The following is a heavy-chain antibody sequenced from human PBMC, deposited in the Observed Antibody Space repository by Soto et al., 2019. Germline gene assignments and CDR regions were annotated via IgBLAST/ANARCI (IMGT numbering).Heavy chain of an antibody. Sequence: ASVKVSCKASGYTFTGYYMHWVRQAPGQGLEWMGWINPNSGGTNYAQKFQGWVTMTRDTSISTAYMELSRLRSDDMAVYYCARSITMVRGVIITEPYYYGMDVWGQGTTVTVSS. CDR1: GYTFTGYY. CDR2: INPNSGGT. D-gene: IGHD3-10*01. J-gene: IGHJ6*02. V-gene: IGHV1-2*04. CDR3: ARSITMVRGVIITEPYYYGMDV.